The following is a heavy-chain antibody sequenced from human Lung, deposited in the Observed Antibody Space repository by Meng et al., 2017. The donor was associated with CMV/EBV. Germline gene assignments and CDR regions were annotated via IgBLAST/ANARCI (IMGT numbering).Heavy chain of an antibody. J-gene: IGHJ3*02. CDR3: ARDLGDDCTNGVCYSVDAVDI. Sequence: ASVKVSCKASGYTFTGYYMHWVRQAPGQGLEWMGWINPNSGGTNYAQKFQGRVTMTRDTSISTAYMELSRLRSDDTAVYYCARDLGDDCTNGVCYSVDAVDIWGQGXMVTVSS. D-gene: IGHD2-8*01. V-gene: IGHV1-2*02. CDR1: GYTFTGYY. CDR2: INPNSGGT.